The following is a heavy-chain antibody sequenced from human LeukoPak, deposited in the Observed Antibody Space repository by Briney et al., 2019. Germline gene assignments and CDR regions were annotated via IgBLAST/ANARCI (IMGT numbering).Heavy chain of an antibody. CDR3: ARGSRTVTRGWFDP. CDR1: GFTFSSYW. CDR2: IKQDGSEK. D-gene: IGHD4-17*01. Sequence: GGSLRLSCAASGFTFSSYWMSWVRQAPGKGLEWVANIKQDGSEKYYVDSVKGRFTISRDNAKNSLYLQMNSLRAEDTAVYYCARGSRTVTRGWFDPWGQGTLVTVSS. V-gene: IGHV3-7*01. J-gene: IGHJ5*02.